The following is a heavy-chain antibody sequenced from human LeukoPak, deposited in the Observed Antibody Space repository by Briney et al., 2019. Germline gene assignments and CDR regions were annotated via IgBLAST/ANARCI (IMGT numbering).Heavy chain of an antibody. CDR1: GFTFDDYA. D-gene: IGHD6-13*01. V-gene: IGHV3-9*01. Sequence: PGGSLRLSCAASGFTFDDYAMHWVRHAPGKGLEGVSGISWNSVTIGYADPVRGRFTISRDNAKNSLYLQMNSLRAEDTALYYCAKDEAATGLDYFDYWGQGTLVTVSS. CDR3: AKDEAATGLDYFDY. CDR2: ISWNSVTI. J-gene: IGHJ4*02.